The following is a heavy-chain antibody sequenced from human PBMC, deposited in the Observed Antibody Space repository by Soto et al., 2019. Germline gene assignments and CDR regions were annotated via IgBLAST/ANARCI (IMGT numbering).Heavy chain of an antibody. J-gene: IGHJ4*02. D-gene: IGHD3-10*01. CDR2: VIGSGVNV. Sequence: PGGSLRLSCTASGFTFSNYAINWVRLAPGKRLEWVSSVIGSGVNVFYADSVKGRFTISRDNSKNTVYLEMNSLRADDTAEYFCAKGSAFECKGAICYPFDHWGRGTLVTLSS. CDR3: AKGSAFECKGAICYPFDH. CDR1: GFTFSNYA. V-gene: IGHV3-23*01.